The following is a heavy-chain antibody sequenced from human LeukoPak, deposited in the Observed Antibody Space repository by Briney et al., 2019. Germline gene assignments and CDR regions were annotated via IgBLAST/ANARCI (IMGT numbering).Heavy chain of an antibody. Sequence: SETLSLTCAVYGGSFSGYYWSRIRQPPGKGLEWIGEINHSGSTNYNPSLKSRVTISVDTSKNQFSLKLSSVTAADTAVYYCASGPYDSSGYYFDYWGQGTLVTVSS. D-gene: IGHD3-22*01. V-gene: IGHV4-34*01. J-gene: IGHJ4*02. CDR1: GGSFSGYY. CDR3: ASGPYDSSGYYFDY. CDR2: INHSGST.